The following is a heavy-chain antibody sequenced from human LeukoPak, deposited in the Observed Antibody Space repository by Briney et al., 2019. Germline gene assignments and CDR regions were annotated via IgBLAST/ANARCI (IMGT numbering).Heavy chain of an antibody. V-gene: IGHV1-46*01. CDR3: ARQKVEWELLPWSAFDI. CDR1: GYTFTTYY. CDR2: INPSGGST. J-gene: IGHJ3*02. D-gene: IGHD1-26*01. Sequence: ASVKVSCKASGYTFTTYYMRWVRQAPGQGLEWMGIINPSGGSTTYAQKFQGRVTMTRDTSTSTVYMDLSSLRSEDTAVYYCARQKVEWELLPWSAFDIWGQGTMVTVS.